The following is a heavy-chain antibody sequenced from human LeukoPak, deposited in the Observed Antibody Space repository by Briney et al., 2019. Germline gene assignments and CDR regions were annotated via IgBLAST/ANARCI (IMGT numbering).Heavy chain of an antibody. CDR1: GDSVSSNSAA. V-gene: IGHV6-1*01. D-gene: IGHD1-7*01. J-gene: IGHJ4*02. CDR3: ARGVVTGTTGFDY. Sequence: SQTLSLTCAISGDSVSSNSAAWNWIRQSPSRGLEWLGRTHYRSKWYIDYAGSVRSRITINPDTSKNQFSLQLNSVTPEDTAVYYCARGVVTGTTGFDYWGQGTLVTVSS. CDR2: THYRSKWYI.